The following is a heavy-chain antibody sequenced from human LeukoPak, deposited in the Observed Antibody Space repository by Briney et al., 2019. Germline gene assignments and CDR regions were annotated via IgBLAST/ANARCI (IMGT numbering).Heavy chain of an antibody. CDR1: GFTFSSYA. V-gene: IGHV3-20*04. CDR2: INWNGGST. J-gene: IGHJ6*03. D-gene: IGHD6-19*01. Sequence: GGSLRLSCAASGFTFSSYAMSWVRQAPGKGLEWVSGINWNGGSTTYADSVRGRFTISRDNAKNSLYLQMSSLRAEDTALYYCVRETPIAVAGTIYFYFYMDVWGKGTTVTVSS. CDR3: VRETPIAVAGTIYFYFYMDV.